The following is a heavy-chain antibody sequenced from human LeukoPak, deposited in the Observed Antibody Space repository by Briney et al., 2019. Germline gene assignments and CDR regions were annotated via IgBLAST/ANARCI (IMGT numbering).Heavy chain of an antibody. J-gene: IGHJ3*02. Sequence: SGPTLVNPTQTLTLTCTFSGFSLSTSGVGVGWIRQPPGKALEWLALIYWNGDKRYSPSLKSRLTITKDTSKNQVVPTMTNMDPVDTATYYCAHKEVEGLVDHYLGAFDIWGQGTMVTVSS. D-gene: IGHD1-14*01. CDR1: GFSLSTSGVG. CDR3: AHKEVEGLVDHYLGAFDI. CDR2: IYWNGDK. V-gene: IGHV2-5*01.